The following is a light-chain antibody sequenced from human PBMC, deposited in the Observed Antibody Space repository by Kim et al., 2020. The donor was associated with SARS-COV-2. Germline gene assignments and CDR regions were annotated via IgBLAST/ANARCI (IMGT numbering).Light chain of an antibody. V-gene: IGKV3-15*01. CDR2: GAS. Sequence: PGESPTLSCRASQSISNFLAWYQQKPGQAPRLLIHGASARATGIPARFSGSGSGTEFTLSISSLQSEDFAHYYCQQYKDWPLTFGGGTKVDIK. CDR3: QQYKDWPLT. CDR1: QSISNF. J-gene: IGKJ4*01.